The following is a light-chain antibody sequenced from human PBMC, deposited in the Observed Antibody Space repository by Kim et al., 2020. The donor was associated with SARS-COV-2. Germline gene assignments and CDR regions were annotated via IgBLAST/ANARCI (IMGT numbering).Light chain of an antibody. CDR3: QQYYTWSALT. V-gene: IGKV3D-15*01. Sequence: SPGERATLSCRASQSVRSSLAWYPQKPGQAPRLLIYDASSRATGVPARFTGSGSGTEFTLTISSLQSEDFAVYFCQQYYTWSALTFGGGTKVDIK. J-gene: IGKJ4*01. CDR2: DAS. CDR1: QSVRSS.